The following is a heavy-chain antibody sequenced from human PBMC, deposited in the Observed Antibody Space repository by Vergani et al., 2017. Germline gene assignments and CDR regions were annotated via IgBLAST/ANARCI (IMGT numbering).Heavy chain of an antibody. CDR2: ISSSSSTI. V-gene: IGHV3-48*01. CDR3: ARDGSSSSGVYYYYYMDV. Sequence: VQLVESGGGVVQPGRSLTLSCVASGFTFSSYSMNWVRQAPGKGLEWVSYISSSSSTIYYADSVKGRFTISRDNTKNSLYLQMNSLRAEDTAVYYCARDGSSSSGVYYYYYMDVWGKGTTVTVSS. CDR1: GFTFSSYS. J-gene: IGHJ6*03. D-gene: IGHD6-6*01.